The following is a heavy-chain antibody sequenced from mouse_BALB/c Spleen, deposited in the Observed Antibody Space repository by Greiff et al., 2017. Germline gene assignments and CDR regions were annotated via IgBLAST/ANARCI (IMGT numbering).Heavy chain of an antibody. Sequence: VQLQQSGAELMKPGASVKISCKATGYTFSSYWIEWVKQRPGHGLEWIGEILPGSGSTNYNEKFKGKATFTADTSSNTAYMQLSSLTSEDSAVYYCARSPYYGRRAWFAYWGQGTLVTVSA. D-gene: IGHD1-1*01. J-gene: IGHJ3*01. V-gene: IGHV1-9*01. CDR2: ILPGSGST. CDR1: GYTFSSYW. CDR3: ARSPYYGRRAWFAY.